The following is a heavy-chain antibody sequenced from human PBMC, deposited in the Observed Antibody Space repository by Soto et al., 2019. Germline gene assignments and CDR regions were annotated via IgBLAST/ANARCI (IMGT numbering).Heavy chain of an antibody. Sequence: SETLSLTCAVYGGSFSGYYWSWIRQPPGKGLEWIGEINHSGSTNYNPSLKSRVTISVDTSKNQFSLKLSSVTAADTAVYYCARGVMEGIVVVPAASGAEYFQHWGQGTLVTVSS. J-gene: IGHJ1*01. CDR3: ARGVMEGIVVVPAASGAEYFQH. V-gene: IGHV4-34*01. CDR1: GGSFSGYY. CDR2: INHSGST. D-gene: IGHD2-2*01.